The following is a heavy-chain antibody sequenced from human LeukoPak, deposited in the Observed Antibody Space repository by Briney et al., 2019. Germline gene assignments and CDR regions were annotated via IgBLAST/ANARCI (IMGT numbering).Heavy chain of an antibody. CDR2: IKQDGSDK. J-gene: IGHJ6*02. D-gene: IGHD1-26*01. CDR1: GFTISDYW. CDR3: ARLGPTTIFYYYFGMDV. V-gene: IGHV3-7*01. Sequence: GESLRLSCAASGFTISDYWMSWVRQAPATGLELVATIKQDGSDKYSVGSVKGRFTISRNNAKNSLFLQMNSLRAEDTAVYYCARLGPTTIFYYYFGMDVWGQGTTVTVSS.